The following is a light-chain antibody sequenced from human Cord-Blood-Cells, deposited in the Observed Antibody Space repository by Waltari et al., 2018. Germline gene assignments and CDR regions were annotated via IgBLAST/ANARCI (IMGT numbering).Light chain of an antibody. CDR2: EVS. V-gene: IGLV2-8*01. CDR1: SSDVGGSNY. CDR3: SSYAGSNNLV. J-gene: IGLJ2*01. Sequence: QSALTQPPSASGCPGQSVTISCTGTSSDVGGSNYVSWYQQHTGKAPKLIMYEVSNSPSGVPYRFSGSKSGNAASLTGSGLQAEDEADYYCSSYAGSNNLVFGGGTKLTVL.